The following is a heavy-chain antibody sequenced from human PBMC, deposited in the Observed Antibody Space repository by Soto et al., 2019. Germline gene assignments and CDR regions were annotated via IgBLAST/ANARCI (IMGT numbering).Heavy chain of an antibody. Sequence: QLQLQESGPGLVKPSETLSLTCTVSGGSISSSSYYWGWIRQPPGKGLEWIGSIYYSGSTYYNPSLKSRVTISVDTSKNQFSLKLSSVTAADTAVYYCARHSVGDIPWDPFDYWGQGTLVTVSS. CDR1: GGSISSSSYY. D-gene: IGHD2-15*01. V-gene: IGHV4-39*01. CDR3: ARHSVGDIPWDPFDY. J-gene: IGHJ4*02. CDR2: IYYSGST.